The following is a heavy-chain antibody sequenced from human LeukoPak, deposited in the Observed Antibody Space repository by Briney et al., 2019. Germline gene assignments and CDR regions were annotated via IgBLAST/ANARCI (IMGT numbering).Heavy chain of an antibody. J-gene: IGHJ3*02. CDR2: IIPIFGTA. Sequence: ASVKVSCKASGGTFSSYAISWVRQAPGQGLEWMGGIIPIFGTANYAQKFQGRVTITADESTSTAYMQLSSLRSEDTAVYYCARDIVVVPAAIGAFDIWGQGTMVTVSS. D-gene: IGHD2-2*01. CDR3: ARDIVVVPAAIGAFDI. CDR1: GGTFSSYA. V-gene: IGHV1-69*13.